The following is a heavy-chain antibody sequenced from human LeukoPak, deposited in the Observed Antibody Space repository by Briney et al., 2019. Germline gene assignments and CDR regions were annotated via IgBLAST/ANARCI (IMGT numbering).Heavy chain of an antibody. D-gene: IGHD3-3*01. J-gene: IGHJ4*02. V-gene: IGHV1-2*02. CDR1: GSIFSDYY. Sequence: ASVKVSCKASGSIFSDYYMHWVRQAPGQGLEWMGWINPNSGGTNYAQKFQGRVTMTRDTSISTAYMELSRLRSDDTAVYYCARDSLTIFGVVFSLYYFDYWGQGTLVTVSS. CDR3: ARDSLTIFGVVFSLYYFDY. CDR2: INPNSGGT.